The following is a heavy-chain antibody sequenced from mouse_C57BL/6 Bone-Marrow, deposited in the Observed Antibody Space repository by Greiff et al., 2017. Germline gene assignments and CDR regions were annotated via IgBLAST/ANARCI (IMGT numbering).Heavy chain of an antibody. J-gene: IGHJ2*01. D-gene: IGHD3-2*02. V-gene: IGHV1-69*01. Sequence: QVQLQQPGAELVMPGASVKLSCKASGYTFTSYWMHWVKQRPGQGLEWIGEIDPSDSYTNYNQKFKGKSTLTVDKSSSTAYMQLSSLTSEDSAFYYCASHSSGFYYLDYWGQGTTLTVSS. CDR2: IDPSDSYT. CDR3: ASHSSGFYYLDY. CDR1: GYTFTSYW.